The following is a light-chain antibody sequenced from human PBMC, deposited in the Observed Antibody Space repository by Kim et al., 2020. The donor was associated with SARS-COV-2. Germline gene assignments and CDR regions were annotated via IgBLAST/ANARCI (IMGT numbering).Light chain of an antibody. CDR3: QQYGSSPRT. J-gene: IGKJ1*01. CDR2: GAS. Sequence: SPGERATLSCRASQSVSSNYVAWYQQKPGQAPRLLIYGASSRATDIPDRVSGSGSGTDFTLTISKLEPEDFAVYFCQQYGSSPRTFGQGTKVDIK. CDR1: QSVSSNY. V-gene: IGKV3-20*01.